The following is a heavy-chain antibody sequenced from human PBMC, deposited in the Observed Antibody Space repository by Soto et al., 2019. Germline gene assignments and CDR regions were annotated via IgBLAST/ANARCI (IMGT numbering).Heavy chain of an antibody. Sequence: QVQLVQSGAEVKEPGASVNISCKASGYTFTDSYLHWVRQAPGQGLEWMGCINPNSGDSEYAQRFQGRVTMTGDTSITTAYMALRTPRAGDTAVYYCARQAAPRLVGTAILDNLGQGTLDTVSS. CDR2: INPNSGDS. J-gene: IGHJ4*02. V-gene: IGHV1-2*02. CDR3: ARQAAPRLVGTAILDN. D-gene: IGHD6-25*01. CDR1: GYTFTDSY.